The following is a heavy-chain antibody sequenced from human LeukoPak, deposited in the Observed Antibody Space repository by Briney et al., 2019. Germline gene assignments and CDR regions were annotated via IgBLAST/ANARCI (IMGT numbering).Heavy chain of an antibody. D-gene: IGHD2-21*02. CDR3: ATPWVVTAPPRFDY. V-gene: IGHV1-24*01. Sequence: ASVKVSCKVSGYTLTELSMHWVRQAPGKGLEWMGGFVPEDGETIYAQKFQGRVTMTEDTSTDTAYMELSSLRSEDTAVYYCATPWVVTAPPRFDYWGQGTLVTVSS. CDR1: GYTLTELS. J-gene: IGHJ4*02. CDR2: FVPEDGET.